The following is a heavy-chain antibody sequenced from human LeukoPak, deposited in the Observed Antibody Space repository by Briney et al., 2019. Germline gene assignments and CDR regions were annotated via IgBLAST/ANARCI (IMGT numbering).Heavy chain of an antibody. Sequence: SETLSLTCAVYGGSFSGYYWSWIRQPPGKGLEWIGYIYYSGSTNYNPSLKSRVTISVDTSKNQFSLKLSSVTAADTAVYYCARHPDYWGQGTLVTVSS. J-gene: IGHJ4*02. CDR3: ARHPDY. V-gene: IGHV4-59*08. CDR2: IYYSGST. CDR1: GGSFSGYY.